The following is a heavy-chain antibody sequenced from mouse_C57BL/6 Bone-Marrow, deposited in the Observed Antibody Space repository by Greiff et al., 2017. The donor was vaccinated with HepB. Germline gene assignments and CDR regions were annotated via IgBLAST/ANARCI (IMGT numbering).Heavy chain of an antibody. Sequence: VKLQESGAELARPGASVKLSCTASGYTFTSYGISWVKQRTGQGLEWIGENYPRSGNTYYNEKFKGKATLTADKSSSTAYMELRRLTAEDSAVYFCARGGVVAKGVDYWGQGTTLTVSS. CDR2: NYPRSGNT. CDR3: ARGGVVAKGVDY. CDR1: GYTFTSYG. V-gene: IGHV1-81*01. J-gene: IGHJ2*01. D-gene: IGHD1-1*01.